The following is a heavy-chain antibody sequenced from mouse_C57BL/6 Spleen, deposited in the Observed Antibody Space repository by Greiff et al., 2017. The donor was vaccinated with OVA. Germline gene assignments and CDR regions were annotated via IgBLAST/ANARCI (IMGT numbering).Heavy chain of an antibody. CDR3: TREAYDGYLYYFDY. CDR2: ISSGGDYI. Sequence: EVKLQESGEGLVKPGGSLKLSCAASGFTFSSYAMSWVRQTPEKRLEWVAYISSGGDYIYYADTVKGRFTISRDNARNTLYLQMSSLKSEDTAMYYCTREAYDGYLYYFDYWGQGTTLTVSS. J-gene: IGHJ2*01. CDR1: GFTFSSYA. D-gene: IGHD2-3*01. V-gene: IGHV5-9-1*02.